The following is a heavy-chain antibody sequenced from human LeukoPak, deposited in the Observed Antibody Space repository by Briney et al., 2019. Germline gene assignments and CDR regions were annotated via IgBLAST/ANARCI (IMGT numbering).Heavy chain of an antibody. CDR2: ISGSGGST. Sequence: PGGSLRLSCAASGFTFSSYGMSWVRQAPGKGLEWVSAISGSGGSTYYADSVKGRFTISRDNSKNRLYLQMNSLRAEDTAVYYCAKGYSGYYPGWYFDYWGQGTLVTVSS. D-gene: IGHD3-22*01. CDR3: AKGYSGYYPGWYFDY. V-gene: IGHV3-23*01. J-gene: IGHJ4*02. CDR1: GFTFSSYG.